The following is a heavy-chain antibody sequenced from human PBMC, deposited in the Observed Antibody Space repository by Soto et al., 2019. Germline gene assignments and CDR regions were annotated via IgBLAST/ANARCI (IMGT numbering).Heavy chain of an antibody. CDR2: ISSSSSYI. V-gene: IGHV3-21*06. CDR3: ARDRGGDLKAFDI. CDR1: GFTFSSYT. Sequence: EVQLVESGGGLVKPGGSLRLSCAAFGFTFSSYTMNWVRQAPGKGLEWVSPISSSSSYIYYADSVKGRFPISRDNAKTSLFLQMNRLGAEDTAVYYCARDRGGDLKAFDIWGQGTMVTVSS. D-gene: IGHD3-16*01. J-gene: IGHJ3*02.